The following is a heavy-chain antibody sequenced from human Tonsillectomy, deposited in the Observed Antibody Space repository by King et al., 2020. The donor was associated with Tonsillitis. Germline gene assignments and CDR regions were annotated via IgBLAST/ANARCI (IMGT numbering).Heavy chain of an antibody. CDR1: GLTFRNYG. D-gene: IGHD3-22*01. CDR2: ISYDGRNK. J-gene: IGHJ4*02. Sequence: VQLVESGGGVVQPGRSLRLSCAASGLTFRNYGMHWVRQAPGQGLEWVAIISYDGRNKYYADSVKGRFTITRDNSKNTLYLQMNSLRAEDTAVYYCAKGVTSSGYYYFDYWGQGTPVTVSS. V-gene: IGHV3-30*18. CDR3: AKGVTSSGYYYFDY.